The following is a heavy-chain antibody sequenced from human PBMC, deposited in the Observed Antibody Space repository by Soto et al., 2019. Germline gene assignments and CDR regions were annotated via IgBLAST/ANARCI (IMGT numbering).Heavy chain of an antibody. Sequence: QVQLQESGPGLVKPSETLSLTCTVSGGSISSYYWSWIRQPPGKGLEWIGYIYYSGSTNYNPSLKSRVTISVDTSKNQFALKLSAVNAADTAVYYCVRVSRGDFWSGYYADYWGQGTLVTVSS. CDR3: VRVSRGDFWSGYYADY. D-gene: IGHD3-3*01. J-gene: IGHJ4*02. V-gene: IGHV4-59*08. CDR1: GGSISSYY. CDR2: IYYSGST.